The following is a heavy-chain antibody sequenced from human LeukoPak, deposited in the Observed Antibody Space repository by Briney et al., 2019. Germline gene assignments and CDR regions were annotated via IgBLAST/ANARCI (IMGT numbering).Heavy chain of an antibody. V-gene: IGHV3-33*01. D-gene: IGHD6-19*01. CDR2: IWHDGSNK. CDR3: ARERVTGTSYYYYYGMDV. CDR1: GFTFSSYG. J-gene: IGHJ6*02. Sequence: PGRSLGLSCAASGFTFSSYGMHWVRQAPGKGLERVAVIWHDGSNKYYAASVKGRFTISRDNSKNTLYLQMNSLRAEDTAVYDCARERVTGTSYYYYYGMDVWGQGTTVTVSS.